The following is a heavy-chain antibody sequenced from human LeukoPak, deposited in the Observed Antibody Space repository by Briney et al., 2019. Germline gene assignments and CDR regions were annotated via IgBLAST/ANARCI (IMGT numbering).Heavy chain of an antibody. CDR3: ARKVAAAGTLAWFDP. CDR2: ISAYNGNT. CDR1: GYTFTSYG. J-gene: IGHJ5*02. V-gene: IGHV1-18*01. Sequence: ASVKVSCTATGYTFTSYGISWVRQAPGQGLEWMGWISAYNGNTNSAQKLQGRVTMTTDTSTSTAYMELRSLRSDDTAVYYCARKVAAAGTLAWFDPWGQGTLVTVSS. D-gene: IGHD6-13*01.